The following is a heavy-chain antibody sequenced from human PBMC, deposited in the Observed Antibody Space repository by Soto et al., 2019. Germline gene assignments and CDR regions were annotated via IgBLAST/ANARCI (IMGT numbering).Heavy chain of an antibody. D-gene: IGHD5-12*01. Sequence: QVQLQQSGPGLVKPSQTLSLTCAIYWDSVSSNSAAWNWIRQSPSRGLEWLGRTYYRSKWYNAYSLSVKSQITINPDTSKNQFSLPLNSVTPDDRDVYYCARGGGYSGYLLSWGQGTLVTVSS. CDR2: TYYRSKWYN. CDR1: WDSVSSNSAA. CDR3: ARGGGYSGYLLS. V-gene: IGHV6-1*01. J-gene: IGHJ4*02.